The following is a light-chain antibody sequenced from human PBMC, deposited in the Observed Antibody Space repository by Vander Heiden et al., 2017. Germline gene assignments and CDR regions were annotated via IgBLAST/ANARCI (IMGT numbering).Light chain of an antibody. V-gene: IGLV4-69*01. CDR1: SGHSSNA. J-gene: IGLJ3*02. Sequence: QLVLSQSPSASASLGPSVRRTCTLSSGHSSNAIAWHQQQPQKGPRYLMKLNSDGSHKKGDGIPDRFSGFSSGAERYLFISSVQSEDEADYYCQTWGTGIAVFGGGTKLTVL. CDR3: QTWGTGIAV. CDR2: LNSDGSH.